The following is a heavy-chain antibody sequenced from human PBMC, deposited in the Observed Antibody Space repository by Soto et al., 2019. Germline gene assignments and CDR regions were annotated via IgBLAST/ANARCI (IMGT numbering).Heavy chain of an antibody. CDR3: ARSMITFGGVSPDY. J-gene: IGHJ4*02. D-gene: IGHD3-16*01. CDR2: ISSSSSYI. CDR1: GFTFSSYS. Sequence: PGGSLRLSCAASGFTFSSYSMNWVRQAPGKGLEWVSSISSSSSYIYYADSVKGRFTISRDNAKNSLYLQMNSLRAEDTAVYYCARSMITFGGVSPDYWGQGTLVTVSS. V-gene: IGHV3-21*01.